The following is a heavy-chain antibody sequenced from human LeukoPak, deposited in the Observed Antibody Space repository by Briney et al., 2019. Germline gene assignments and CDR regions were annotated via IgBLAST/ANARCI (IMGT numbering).Heavy chain of an antibody. D-gene: IGHD1-26*01. Sequence: SQTLSLTCTGSGASISSGGNFWTWIRQPAGKGLEWIGRIYTSGSTNYNPSLKSRVTISADTSKKQFYLKLNSVTAADTAVYYCARDGIEAIDSWGQGTLVIVSS. CDR3: ARDGIEAIDS. J-gene: IGHJ4*02. V-gene: IGHV4-61*02. CDR2: IYTSGST. CDR1: GASISSGGNF.